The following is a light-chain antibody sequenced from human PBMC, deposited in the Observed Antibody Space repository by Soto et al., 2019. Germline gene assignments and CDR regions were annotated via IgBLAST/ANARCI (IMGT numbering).Light chain of an antibody. Sequence: DIQLTQSPSFLSASVGDRVTITCRASQVIGSYLAWYQQKPGKAPKLLIYAASTLQSGVPSRFSGSGSGTEFTLTISSLQPEDFATDYCQQLNSYPSITFGQGTRLES. V-gene: IGKV1-9*01. CDR2: AAS. J-gene: IGKJ5*01. CDR3: QQLNSYPSIT. CDR1: QVIGSY.